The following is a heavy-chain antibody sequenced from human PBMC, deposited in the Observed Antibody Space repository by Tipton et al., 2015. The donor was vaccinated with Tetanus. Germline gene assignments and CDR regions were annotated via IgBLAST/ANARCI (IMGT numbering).Heavy chain of an antibody. Sequence: SLRLSCIASGFTFDDYAMHWVRQAPGKGLEWVAGISWNSAQIVYADSVRGRFTISRDNARSSVHLQMSGLTTEDTALYYCAKDRSLHIQPWSSPSWGQGTLVTVSS. D-gene: IGHD2-21*01. J-gene: IGHJ5*02. CDR1: GFTFDDYA. CDR2: ISWNSAQI. V-gene: IGHV3-9*01. CDR3: AKDRSLHIQPWSSPS.